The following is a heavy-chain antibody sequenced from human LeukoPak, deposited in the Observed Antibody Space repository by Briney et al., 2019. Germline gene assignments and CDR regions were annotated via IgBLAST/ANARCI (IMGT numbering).Heavy chain of an antibody. Sequence: SETLSLTCTVSGGSISSYYWSWIRQPPGKGLEWIGYIYYSGSTNYNPSPKSRVTISVDTSKNQFSLKLSSVTAADTAVYYCARLEGIAAAGGYFDYWGQGTLVTVSS. J-gene: IGHJ4*02. CDR1: GGSISSYY. CDR3: ARLEGIAAAGGYFDY. CDR2: IYYSGST. V-gene: IGHV4-59*08. D-gene: IGHD6-13*01.